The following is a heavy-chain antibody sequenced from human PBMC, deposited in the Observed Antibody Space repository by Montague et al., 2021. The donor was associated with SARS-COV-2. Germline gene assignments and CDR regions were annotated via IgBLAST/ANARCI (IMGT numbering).Heavy chain of an antibody. CDR1: GDSVSSNSAA. Sequence: CAISGDSVSSNSAAWNWIRQSPSRGLGWLGRTYYRSKWYNDYAVSVKSRITINPDTSNNQFSLHLNSVTPGDTAVYYCAREGTVPGPRGIYFDDWGQGTLVTVSS. CDR3: AREGTVPGPRGIYFDD. D-gene: IGHD1-1*01. J-gene: IGHJ4*02. CDR2: TYYRSKWYN. V-gene: IGHV6-1*01.